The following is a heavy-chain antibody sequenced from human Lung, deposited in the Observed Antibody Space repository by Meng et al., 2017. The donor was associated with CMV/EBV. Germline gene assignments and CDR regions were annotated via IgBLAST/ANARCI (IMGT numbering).Heavy chain of an antibody. CDR1: GYTFTSYD. J-gene: IGHJ6*02. Sequence: ASXXVSXKASGYTFTSYDINWVRQATGQGLEWMGWMNPNSGNTGYAQKFQGRVTMTRNTSISTAYMELSSLRSEDTAVYYCARNPYSSPGPPSPHVHYYYYGMDVXGQGTTVTVSS. CDR2: MNPNSGNT. CDR3: ARNPYSSPGPPSPHVHYYYYGMDV. V-gene: IGHV1-8*01. D-gene: IGHD6-13*01.